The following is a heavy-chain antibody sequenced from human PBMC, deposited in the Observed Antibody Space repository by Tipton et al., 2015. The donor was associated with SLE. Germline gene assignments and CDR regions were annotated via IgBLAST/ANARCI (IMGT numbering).Heavy chain of an antibody. V-gene: IGHV3-43*01. CDR3: VKDRSYSGFGNRAYDY. Sequence: SLRLSCAASGFNFEDYSMHWVRQPPGKGLEWVSLITWDSGSTFYADSVKGRFTVSRDNIRKFVYLQMNTLKTEDSALYYCVKDRSYSGFGNRAYDYWGQGTLVTVSS. CDR1: GFNFEDYS. D-gene: IGHD1-26*01. J-gene: IGHJ4*02. CDR2: ITWDSGST.